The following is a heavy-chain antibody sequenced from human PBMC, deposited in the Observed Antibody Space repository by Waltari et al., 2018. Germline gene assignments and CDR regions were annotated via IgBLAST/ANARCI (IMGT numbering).Heavy chain of an antibody. V-gene: IGHV1-18*01. CDR1: GYTFTSYG. D-gene: IGHD4-17*01. J-gene: IGHJ6*02. Sequence: QVQLVQSGAEVKKPGASVKVSCKASGYTFTSYGISWVRQAPGQGLEWMGWISAYNGNTNYAQKLQGRVTMTTDTSTSTAYMELRSLRSDDTAVYYCARDVVLDDYGVGYYYYGMDVWGQGTTVTVSS. CDR2: ISAYNGNT. CDR3: ARDVVLDDYGVGYYYYGMDV.